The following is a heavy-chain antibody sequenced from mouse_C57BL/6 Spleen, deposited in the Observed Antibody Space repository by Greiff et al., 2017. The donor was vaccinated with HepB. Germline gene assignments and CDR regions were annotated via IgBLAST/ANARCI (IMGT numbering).Heavy chain of an antibody. D-gene: IGHD1-1*01. CDR1: GFTFSSYA. V-gene: IGHV5-4*01. CDR2: ISDGGSYT. J-gene: IGHJ4*01. Sequence: EVQLVESGGGLVKPGGSLKLSCAASGFTFSSYAMSWVRQTPEKRLEWVATISDGGSYTYYPDNVKGRFTISRDNAKNNLYLQMSHLKSEDIAMYYCAITYYYGSSYAMDYWGQGTSVTVSS. CDR3: AITYYYGSSYAMDY.